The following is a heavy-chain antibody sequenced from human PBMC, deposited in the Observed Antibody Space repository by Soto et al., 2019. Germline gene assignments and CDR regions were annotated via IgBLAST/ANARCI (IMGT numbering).Heavy chain of an antibody. D-gene: IGHD3-16*02. CDR1: GYTFTSYG. J-gene: IGHJ4*02. Sequence: GASVKVSCKASGYTFTSYGISWVRQAPGQGLEWMGWISAYNGNTNYAQKLQGRVTMTTDTSTSTAYMELRSLRSDDTAAYYCARGRGPYDYVWGSYRYYFDYWGQGTLVTVSS. V-gene: IGHV1-18*01. CDR2: ISAYNGNT. CDR3: ARGRGPYDYVWGSYRYYFDY.